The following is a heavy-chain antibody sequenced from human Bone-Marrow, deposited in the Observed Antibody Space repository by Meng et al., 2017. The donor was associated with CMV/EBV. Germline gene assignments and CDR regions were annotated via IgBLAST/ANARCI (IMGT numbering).Heavy chain of an antibody. V-gene: IGHV4-59*01. CDR2: IYYSGST. Sequence: SETLSLTCAVYGGSFSGYYWTWIRQSPGKGLEWIGYIYYSGSTYYNPSLKSRVTISVDTSKNQFSLKLSSVTAADTAVYYCASFTSGSYSAGVFDIWGQGTMVTVSS. CDR3: ASFTSGSYSAGVFDI. CDR1: GGSFSGYY. J-gene: IGHJ3*02. D-gene: IGHD3-10*01.